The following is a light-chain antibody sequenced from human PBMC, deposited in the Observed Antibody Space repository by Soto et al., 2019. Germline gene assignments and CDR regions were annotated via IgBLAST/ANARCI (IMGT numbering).Light chain of an antibody. CDR1: QDISGW. J-gene: IGKJ1*01. CDR2: GAF. CDR3: QQANSFPWT. V-gene: IGKV1D-12*01. Sequence: DIQMTQSPSSLSASVGDRVTITCRASQDISGWLAWFQQKPGEAPKLLIYGAFSLQSGVPSRFSGSGSGTDFTLTISSLQPEDSATYYCQQANSFPWTFGQGIKVDI.